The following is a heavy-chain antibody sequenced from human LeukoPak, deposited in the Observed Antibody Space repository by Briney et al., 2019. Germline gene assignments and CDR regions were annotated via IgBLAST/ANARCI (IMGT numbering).Heavy chain of an antibody. CDR3: ARDLSPVVRASPMGY. V-gene: IGHV3-30*03. D-gene: IGHD3-10*01. J-gene: IGHJ4*02. Sequence: GGSLRLSCAAAGFTSTSYGMHWVRQAPGKGLEWVALITYDGYYKYYSDSVKGRFTISSDTSKNTLYLQMNSLRAEDTAVYYCARDLSPVVRASPMGYWGQGTLVTVSS. CDR2: ITYDGYYK. CDR1: GFTSTSYG.